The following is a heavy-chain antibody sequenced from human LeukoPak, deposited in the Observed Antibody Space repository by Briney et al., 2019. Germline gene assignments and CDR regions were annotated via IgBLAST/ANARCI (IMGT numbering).Heavy chain of an antibody. CDR1: GYTFTSYA. V-gene: IGHV1-3*01. CDR2: INAGNGNT. D-gene: IGHD5-12*01. CDR3: ARDTGYDNFDY. Sequence: GASVKVSCKASGYTFTSYAMHWVRQAPGQRLERMGWINAGNGNTKYSQKFQGRVTITRDTSASTAYMELSSLRSEDTAVYYCARDTGYDNFDYWGQGTLVTVSS. J-gene: IGHJ4*02.